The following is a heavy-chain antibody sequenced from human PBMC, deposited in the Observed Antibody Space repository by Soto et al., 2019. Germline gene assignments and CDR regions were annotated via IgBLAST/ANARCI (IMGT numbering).Heavy chain of an antibody. D-gene: IGHD2-15*01. CDR1: GYTFTSYG. CDR3: ARDPRIVVVVAEGDAFDI. CDR2: ISAYNGNT. V-gene: IGHV1-18*01. J-gene: IGHJ3*02. Sequence: QVQLVQSGAEVKKPAASVKVSCKASGYTFTSYGISWVRQAPGQGLEWMGWISAYNGNTNYAQKLQGRVTMTTDTLTSTAYMELRSLRSDDTAVYYCARDPRIVVVVAEGDAFDIWGQGTMVSVSS.